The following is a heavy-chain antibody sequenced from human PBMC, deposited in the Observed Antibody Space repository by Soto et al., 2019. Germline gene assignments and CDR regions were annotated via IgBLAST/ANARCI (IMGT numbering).Heavy chain of an antibody. CDR3: VKDLNFDFWTGYRYYAMEI. CDR1: GFTFISYA. J-gene: IGHJ6*02. D-gene: IGHD3-3*01. V-gene: IGHV3-23*01. Sequence: EEQLLESGGDLVQPGGSLKLSCAASGFTFISYAMNWVRQAPGKGLEWVSSINGNGRKTSYADSVRGRFTISRDNSKKTLFLHVNSLRAEDTAVYYCVKDLNFDFWTGYRYYAMEIWGQGTTVTVS. CDR2: INGNGRKT.